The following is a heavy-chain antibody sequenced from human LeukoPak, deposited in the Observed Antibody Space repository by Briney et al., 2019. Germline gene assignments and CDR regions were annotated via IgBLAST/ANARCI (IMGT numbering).Heavy chain of an antibody. CDR1: GFTFSSYG. Sequence: GGSLRLSCAASGFTFSSYGMHWVRQAPGKGLEWVAVISYDGSNKYYADSVKGRFTISRDNAKNTLYLQMNSLRAEDTAVYYCVLLSLTPGWGQGTLVTVSS. CDR3: VLLSLTPG. CDR2: ISYDGSNK. J-gene: IGHJ4*02. D-gene: IGHD3-10*01. V-gene: IGHV3-30*03.